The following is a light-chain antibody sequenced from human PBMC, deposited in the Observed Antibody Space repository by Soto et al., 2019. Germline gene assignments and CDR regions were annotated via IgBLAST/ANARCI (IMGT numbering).Light chain of an antibody. CDR3: QLYGTSPSWT. V-gene: IGKV3-20*01. Sequence: ETVLTQSPGTLSLSPGERATLSCRASQSVSDNRLAWYQQKPGQAPRLLMYAASTRATGIPDRFSGSGSGTDFTLTVSSLEPDDFAVYFCQLYGTSPSWTFGQGTKVEIK. J-gene: IGKJ1*01. CDR1: QSVSDNR. CDR2: AAS.